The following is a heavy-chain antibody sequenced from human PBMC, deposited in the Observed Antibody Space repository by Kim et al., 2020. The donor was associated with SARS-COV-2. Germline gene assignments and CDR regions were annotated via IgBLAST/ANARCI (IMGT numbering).Heavy chain of an antibody. CDR3: AKDCLGITMKVGYYYGMDV. CDR2: ISYDGSNK. CDR1: GFTFSSYG. Sequence: GGSLRLSCAASGFTFSSYGMHWVRQAPGKGLEWVAVISYDGSNKYYADSVKGRFTISRDNSKNTLYLQMNSLRAEDTAVYYCAKDCLGITMKVGYYYGMDVWGQGTTVTVSS. V-gene: IGHV3-30*18. J-gene: IGHJ6*02. D-gene: IGHD3-22*01.